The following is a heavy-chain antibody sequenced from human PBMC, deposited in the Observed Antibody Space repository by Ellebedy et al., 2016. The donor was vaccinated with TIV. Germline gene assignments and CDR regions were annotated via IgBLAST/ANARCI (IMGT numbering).Heavy chain of an antibody. Sequence: SETLSLTXGVSGDSISSDYWWTWVRQPPEKGLEWIGEIYHFGTTNYNPSLKSRVTISVDKSKNQFSLRLTSMTAADTALYYCARVRPLTTLDSWGQGTLVTVSS. CDR1: GDSISSDYW. J-gene: IGHJ4*02. D-gene: IGHD1-14*01. V-gene: IGHV4-4*02. CDR2: IYHFGTT. CDR3: ARVRPLTTLDS.